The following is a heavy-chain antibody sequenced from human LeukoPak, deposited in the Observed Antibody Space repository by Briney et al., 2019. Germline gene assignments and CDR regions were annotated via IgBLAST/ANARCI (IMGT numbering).Heavy chain of an antibody. Sequence: ASVKVSCEASGYTFTSYGISWVRQAPGQGLEWMGWISAYNGNTNYAQKFQGRVTMTTDTSTSTAYMELRSLRSDETAVYYCAKYGAYDPYFDNWGQGTLVTVSS. V-gene: IGHV1-18*01. J-gene: IGHJ4*02. CDR3: AKYGAYDPYFDN. CDR1: GYTFTSYG. CDR2: ISAYNGNT. D-gene: IGHD4-17*01.